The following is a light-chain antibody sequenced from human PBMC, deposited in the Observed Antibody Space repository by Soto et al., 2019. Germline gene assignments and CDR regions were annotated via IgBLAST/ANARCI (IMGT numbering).Light chain of an antibody. CDR3: QQYNNWPWT. CDR2: SAS. Sequence: EIVLTQSPATLSVSPGGRATLSCRASQSISDTLAWYQQKPGQAPRLLIYSASRRATGFPDRFSGSGSGTDFTLTISSLQSEDFAVYYCQQYNNWPWTFGQGTKVDIK. CDR1: QSISDT. V-gene: IGKV3-15*01. J-gene: IGKJ1*01.